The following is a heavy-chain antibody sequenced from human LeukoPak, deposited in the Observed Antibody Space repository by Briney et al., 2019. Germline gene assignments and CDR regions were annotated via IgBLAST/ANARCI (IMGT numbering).Heavy chain of an antibody. Sequence: PGGSLRLSCAASGFTFNTYTMNWVRQAPGKGLEWASSITASSTAIYSAHSVKGRFTISRDNAKNFLYLQMNSLRAEDTAVYYCARTYYDILTGYNPYFNYWGQGILVTVSS. CDR2: ITASSTAI. D-gene: IGHD3-9*01. CDR3: ARTYYDILTGYNPYFNY. V-gene: IGHV3-21*01. J-gene: IGHJ4*02. CDR1: GFTFNTYT.